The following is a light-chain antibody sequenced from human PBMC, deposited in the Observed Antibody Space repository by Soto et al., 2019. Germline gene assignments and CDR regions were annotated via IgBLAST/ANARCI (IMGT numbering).Light chain of an antibody. CDR1: QSISNW. V-gene: IGKV1-5*03. CDR2: KAS. J-gene: IGKJ1*01. Sequence: DIQMTQSPSTLSASVGDRVTITCRASQSISNWLAWYQQKPGKAPKLLIYKASSLESGVPSRFGGSGSGTEFTPTISSLQPDDFATYYCQQYNIYCTFGQGTKVEIK. CDR3: QQYNIYCT.